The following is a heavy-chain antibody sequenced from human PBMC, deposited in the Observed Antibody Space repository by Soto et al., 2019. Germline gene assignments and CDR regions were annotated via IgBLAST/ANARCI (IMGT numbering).Heavy chain of an antibody. CDR1: GYTFTSYG. V-gene: IGHV1-18*01. D-gene: IGHD3-16*01. J-gene: IGHJ6*02. CDR2: ISAYNGNT. Sequence: ASVKVSCTASGYTFTSYGISWVRQAPGQGLEWMGWISAYNGNTIYAQKLQGRVTMTTDTSTRTVYLDLRSLKSDDTAVYYCARGGYYDNTWGKLSHYGLDVWGQGTSVTVSS. CDR3: ARGGYYDNTWGKLSHYGLDV.